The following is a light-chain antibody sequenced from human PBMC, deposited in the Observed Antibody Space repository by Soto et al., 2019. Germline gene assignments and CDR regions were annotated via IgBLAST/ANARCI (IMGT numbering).Light chain of an antibody. Sequence: IQMTQSPSPLSGSVGARVTITCRASQSISSGLAWYQQKPGKAPPLLIYKASTLHSGVPSRCSGSGSGTDFTLTISSLQPDDLATYYCQHYYSHSDEFGRGTKVELK. CDR2: KAS. J-gene: IGKJ1*01. CDR3: QHYYSHSDE. V-gene: IGKV1-5*03. CDR1: QSISSG.